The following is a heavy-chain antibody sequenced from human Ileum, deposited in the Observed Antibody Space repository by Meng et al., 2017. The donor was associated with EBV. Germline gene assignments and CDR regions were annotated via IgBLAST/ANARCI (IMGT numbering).Heavy chain of an antibody. J-gene: IGHJ4*02. D-gene: IGHD4-17*01. Sequence: QLQLQESGPGLAKPSETLAPTCSVSGDSMSSSNYYWGWIRQSPGKALECIGTIFYRGNTFYNPSLKTRLTISVDTSKNEFSLNLKSVTAADTAVYYCVSAYDYGDYEAFAYWGLGSLVTVSS. CDR1: GDSMSSSNYY. CDR3: VSAYDYGDYEAFAY. CDR2: IFYRGNT. V-gene: IGHV4-39*07.